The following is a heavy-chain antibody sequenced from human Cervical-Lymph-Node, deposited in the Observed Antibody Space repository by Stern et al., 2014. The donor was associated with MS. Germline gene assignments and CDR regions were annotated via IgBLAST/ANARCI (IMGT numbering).Heavy chain of an antibody. Sequence: QVKLVQSGAEVKKPGASVKVSCKVSGYTLTELSMHWVRQAPGKGIERMGGFDPEDDEPIYAQKFQGRVTMTEDTSTDTAYMELSSLRSEDTAVYYCATGPAKIDYYFDYWGQGTLVTVSS. CDR2: FDPEDDEP. CDR3: ATGPAKIDYYFDY. D-gene: IGHD4/OR15-4a*01. CDR1: GYTLTELS. V-gene: IGHV1-24*01. J-gene: IGHJ4*02.